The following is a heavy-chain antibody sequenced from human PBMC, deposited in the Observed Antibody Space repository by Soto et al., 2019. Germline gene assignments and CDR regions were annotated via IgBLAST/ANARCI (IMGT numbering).Heavy chain of an antibody. D-gene: IGHD6-13*01. CDR1: GFTFSSYW. CDR2: IKQDGSEK. CDR3: ARVTGYSSSWYPGSNYYYGMDV. V-gene: IGHV3-7*04. Sequence: GGSLILSCAASGFTFSSYWMSWVRQAPGKGLEWVANIKQDGSEKYYVDSVKGRFTISRDNAKNSLYLQMNSLRAEDTAVYYCARVTGYSSSWYPGSNYYYGMDVWGQGTTVTVSS. J-gene: IGHJ6*02.